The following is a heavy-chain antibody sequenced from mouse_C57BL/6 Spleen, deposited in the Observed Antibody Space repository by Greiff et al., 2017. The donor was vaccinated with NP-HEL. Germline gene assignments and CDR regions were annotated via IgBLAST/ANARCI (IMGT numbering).Heavy chain of an antibody. J-gene: IGHJ4*01. CDR3: APYDYDVGYYAMDY. V-gene: IGHV1-81*01. CDR1: GYTFTSYG. CDR2: IYPRSGNT. Sequence: VQLQQSGAELARPGASVKLSCKASGYTFTSYGISWVKQRTGQGLEWIGEIYPRSGNTYYNEKFKGKATLTADKSSSTAYMELRSLTSEDSAVYFCAPYDYDVGYYAMDYWGQGTSVTVSS. D-gene: IGHD2-4*01.